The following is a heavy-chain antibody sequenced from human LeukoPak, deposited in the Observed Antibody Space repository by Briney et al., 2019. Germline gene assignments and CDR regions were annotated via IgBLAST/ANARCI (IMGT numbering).Heavy chain of an antibody. Sequence: PGGSLRLSCAASGFTVSSNYMSWVRQAPGKGLEWVSVIYSGGSTYYADSVKGRFTISRDNSKNTLYLQMNSLRAEDTAVYYCAKDSAELYSYGAGYYFDYWGQGTLVTVSS. V-gene: IGHV3-53*01. D-gene: IGHD5-18*01. CDR2: IYSGGST. CDR3: AKDSAELYSYGAGYYFDY. CDR1: GFTVSSNY. J-gene: IGHJ4*02.